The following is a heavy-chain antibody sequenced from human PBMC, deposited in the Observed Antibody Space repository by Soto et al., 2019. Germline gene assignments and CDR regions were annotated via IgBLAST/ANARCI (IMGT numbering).Heavy chain of an antibody. CDR1: GFTFSSYA. CDR2: ISYDGSNK. V-gene: IGHV3-30-3*01. J-gene: IGHJ4*02. D-gene: IGHD3-10*01. CDR3: ARDKPLTIVRGVIETNYFDY. Sequence: QVQLVESGGGVVQPGRSLRLSCAASGFTFSSYAMHWVRQAPGKGLEWVAVISYDGSNKYYADSVKGRFTISRDNSKNTLYLQMNSLRSEDTAVYYCARDKPLTIVRGVIETNYFDYWCQGTLVTVSS.